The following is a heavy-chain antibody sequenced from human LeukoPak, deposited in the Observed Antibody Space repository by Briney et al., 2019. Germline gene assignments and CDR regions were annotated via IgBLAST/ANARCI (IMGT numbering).Heavy chain of an antibody. CDR3: AKTYFDWLVSPFS. V-gene: IGHV1-46*01. CDR1: GYTFTSYY. Sequence: VASVKVSCKASGYTFTSYYMHWVRQAPGQGLEWMGIINPSGGSTSYAQKFQGRVTMTRDTSTSTVYMELSSLRSEDTAVYYCAKTYFDWLVSPFSWGQGTLVRVSS. J-gene: IGHJ4*02. D-gene: IGHD3-9*01. CDR2: INPSGGST.